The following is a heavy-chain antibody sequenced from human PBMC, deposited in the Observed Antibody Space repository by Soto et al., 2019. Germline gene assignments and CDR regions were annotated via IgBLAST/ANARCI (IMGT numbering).Heavy chain of an antibody. CDR1: GFTVSSNY. V-gene: IGHV3-53*04. D-gene: IGHD2-21*01. CDR3: ARGDGGGYYYGMDV. CDR2: IYSGGST. J-gene: IGHJ6*02. Sequence: EVQLVESGGGLVQPGGSLRLSCAASGFTVSSNYMSWVRQAPGKGLEWVSVIYSGGSTYYADSVKGRFTISRHNSKNTLYLQMNSLRDEDTAVYYCARGDGGGYYYGMDVWGQGTTVTVSS.